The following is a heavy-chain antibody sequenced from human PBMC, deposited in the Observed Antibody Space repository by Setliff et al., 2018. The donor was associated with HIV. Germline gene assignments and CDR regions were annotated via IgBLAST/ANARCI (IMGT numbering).Heavy chain of an antibody. J-gene: IGHJ4*02. CDR2: FNPNSRVT. V-gene: IGHV1-2*06. D-gene: IGHD3-3*01. Sequence: ASVKVSCKASGFIFTDYQIHWVRQAPGQGLEWMGRFNPNSRVTNSPQKFQGRVTMTRDTYINTAYMELSRLTSDDTAFYYCAREPTGDFWSGYSSRGLDYWGQGTLVTV. CDR1: GFIFTDYQ. CDR3: AREPTGDFWSGYSSRGLDY.